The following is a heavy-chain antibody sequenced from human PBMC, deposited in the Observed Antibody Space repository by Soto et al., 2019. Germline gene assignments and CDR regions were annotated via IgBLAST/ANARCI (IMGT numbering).Heavy chain of an antibody. CDR2: IYPGDSDT. Sequence: GESLKISCKGSGYSFTSYWIGWVRQMPGKGLEWMGIIYPGDSDTRYSPSFQGQVTISADKSISTAYLQWSSLKASDTAMYYCAGSYSSSWYGNWFDPWGQGTLVTVSS. V-gene: IGHV5-51*01. CDR1: GYSFTSYW. J-gene: IGHJ5*02. CDR3: AGSYSSSWYGNWFDP. D-gene: IGHD6-13*01.